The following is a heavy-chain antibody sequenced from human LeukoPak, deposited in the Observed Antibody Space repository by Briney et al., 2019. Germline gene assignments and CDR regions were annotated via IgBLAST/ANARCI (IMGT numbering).Heavy chain of an antibody. D-gene: IGHD1-26*01. V-gene: IGHV3-23*01. CDR1: GFTFSSYA. CDR2: ISGSGGST. Sequence: PGGSLRLSCAASGFTFSSYAMSWVRQAPGKVLEWVSVISGSGGSTYYADSVKGRFTISRDNPKNTLYLQMNSLRAEDTAVYYCAKAVGEVVGYYYDYWGQGTLVTVSS. J-gene: IGHJ4*02. CDR3: AKAVGEVVGYYYDY.